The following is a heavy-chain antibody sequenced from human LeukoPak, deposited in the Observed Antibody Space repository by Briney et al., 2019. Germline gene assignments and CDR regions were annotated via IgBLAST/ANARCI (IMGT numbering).Heavy chain of an antibody. J-gene: IGHJ4*02. Sequence: PSETLSLTCTVSGGSISTYYWSWIRQPTGKGLEWIGNIYYSGSSNYNPSLKSRVTISLDTSTNQFSLKLSSVTAADTAVYYCARVLDYYVSGTYGFDYWGQGTLVTVSS. D-gene: IGHD3-10*01. CDR2: IYYSGSS. CDR3: ARVLDYYVSGTYGFDY. CDR1: GGSISTYY. V-gene: IGHV4-59*08.